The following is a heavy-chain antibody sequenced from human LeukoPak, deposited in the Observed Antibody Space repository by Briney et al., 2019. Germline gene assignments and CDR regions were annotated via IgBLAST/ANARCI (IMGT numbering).Heavy chain of an antibody. CDR2: IYYSGST. Sequence: SQTLSLTCTVSGGSISSGDYYWSWIRQPPGKGLEWIGYIYYSGSTYYNPSLKNRVAISVDTSKSQFSLKLSSVTAADTAVYYCARGRFGVKGAFDIWGQGTMVTVSS. V-gene: IGHV4-30-4*01. J-gene: IGHJ3*02. CDR1: GGSISSGDYY. D-gene: IGHD3-10*01. CDR3: ARGRFGVKGAFDI.